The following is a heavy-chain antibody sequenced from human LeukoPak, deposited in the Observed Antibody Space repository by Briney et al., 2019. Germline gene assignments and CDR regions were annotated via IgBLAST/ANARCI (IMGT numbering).Heavy chain of an antibody. V-gene: IGHV1-46*01. J-gene: IGHJ4*02. D-gene: IGHD2-21*02. CDR3: ARNTETAIPLPYYFDY. Sequence: ASVKVSCKASGYTFTNNYLHWVRQAPGQGLEWMGMIYPRDGSTSYAQNFQGRVTVTRDTSTTTVHMELRGLRSEDTAVYYCARNTETAIPLPYYFDYWGQGTLVTVSS. CDR1: GYTFTNNY. CDR2: IYPRDGST.